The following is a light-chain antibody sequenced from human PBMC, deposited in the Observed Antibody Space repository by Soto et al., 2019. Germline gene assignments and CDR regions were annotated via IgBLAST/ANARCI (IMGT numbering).Light chain of an antibody. V-gene: IGLV2-8*01. Sequence: QSALTQPPSASGSPGQSVTISCTGTKSDIGVYDFVSWYQHHPGKAPRLIIYDVVQRPSGVPDRFSGSKSGNTASLTVSGLQAEDEADYYCYSFAGGNIFYVFGGGTKLTVL. CDR2: DVV. CDR3: YSFAGGNIFYV. CDR1: KSDIGVYDF. J-gene: IGLJ3*02.